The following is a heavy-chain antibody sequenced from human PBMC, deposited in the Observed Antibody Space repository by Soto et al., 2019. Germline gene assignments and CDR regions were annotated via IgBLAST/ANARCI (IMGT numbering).Heavy chain of an antibody. CDR3: AREEGSAYNFGYGMDA. Sequence: EMQLVETGGDLIQPGGSLRLSCAASGFTVRTNFMNWVRQAPGKGLEWVSIIYNGGRPDYADSVKGRFTVSRDNSKNTLYLQMNSLRVEDTGVYYCAREEGSAYNFGYGMDAWGQGTTVTVSS. CDR1: GFTVRTNF. V-gene: IGHV3-53*02. J-gene: IGHJ6*02. D-gene: IGHD5-18*01. CDR2: IYNGGRP.